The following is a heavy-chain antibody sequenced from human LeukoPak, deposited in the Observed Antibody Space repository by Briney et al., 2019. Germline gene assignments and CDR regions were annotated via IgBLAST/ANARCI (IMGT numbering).Heavy chain of an antibody. CDR2: ISSSSSTI. CDR3: ASTPSPHYDYGDYG. D-gene: IGHD4-17*01. J-gene: IGHJ4*02. V-gene: IGHV3-48*01. CDR1: GFTFSSYS. Sequence: PGGSLRLSCAASGFTFSSYSMNWVRQAPGKGLEWVSYISSSSSTIYYADSVKGRFTISRDNAKNSLYLQMNSLRAEDTAVYYCASTPSPHYDYGDYGWGQGTLVTVSS.